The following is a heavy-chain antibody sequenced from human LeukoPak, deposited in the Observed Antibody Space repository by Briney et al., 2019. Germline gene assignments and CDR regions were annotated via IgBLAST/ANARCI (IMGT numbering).Heavy chain of an antibody. J-gene: IGHJ4*02. CDR1: GFTFSRYA. D-gene: IGHD1-26*01. Sequence: PGGSLRLSCAASGFTFSRYAMQWVRQAPDKRLEYVSGMDDSGTHTFYAESVKGRFTMSRDNSRDTLYLQMRSLRPEDTAVYYCARDGKAKNDYWGQGTLVTVST. V-gene: IGHV3-64*02. CDR3: ARDGKAKNDY. CDR2: MDDSGTHT.